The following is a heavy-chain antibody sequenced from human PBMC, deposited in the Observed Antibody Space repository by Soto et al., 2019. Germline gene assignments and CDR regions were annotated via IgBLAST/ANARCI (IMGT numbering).Heavy chain of an antibody. V-gene: IGHV4-59*08. D-gene: IGHD3-10*01. CDR1: GASISGYH. CDR2: LYYTGST. J-gene: IGHJ4*02. Sequence: SETLSLTCTVSGASISGYHWGWIRQPPGKGLEWIGYLYYTGSTHYNPSLKSRVTMSVDTSKNQFSLKLNSMTAADTAVYYCVSHNYGSGSTYFDYWGQGALVTVSS. CDR3: VSHNYGSGSTYFDY.